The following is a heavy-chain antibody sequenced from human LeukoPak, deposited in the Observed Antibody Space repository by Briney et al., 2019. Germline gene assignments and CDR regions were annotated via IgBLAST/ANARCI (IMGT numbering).Heavy chain of an antibody. CDR2: IYTSGST. V-gene: IGHV4-39*07. D-gene: IGHD5-18*01. Sequence: SSETLSLTCTVSGGSISSSHYYWGWIRQPPGKGLEWIGRIYTSGSTNYNPSLKSRVTMSVDTSKNQFSLKLSSVTAADTAVYYCARDSAMVIFDYWGQGTLVTVSS. J-gene: IGHJ4*02. CDR3: ARDSAMVIFDY. CDR1: GGSISSSHYY.